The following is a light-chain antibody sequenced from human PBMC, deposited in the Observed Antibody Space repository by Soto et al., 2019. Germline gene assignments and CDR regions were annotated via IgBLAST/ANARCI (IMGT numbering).Light chain of an antibody. CDR2: GAS. Sequence: EIVLTQSPGTLSLSTGERGTLSCRASQSVSSSYLAWYQQKPGQAPRLLIYGASSRATGIPDRFSGSGSGTDFTLTISRREPEDFAVYYCQQYGSSPLITFGRGT. CDR1: QSVSSSY. V-gene: IGKV3-20*01. CDR3: QQYGSSPLIT. J-gene: IGKJ5*01.